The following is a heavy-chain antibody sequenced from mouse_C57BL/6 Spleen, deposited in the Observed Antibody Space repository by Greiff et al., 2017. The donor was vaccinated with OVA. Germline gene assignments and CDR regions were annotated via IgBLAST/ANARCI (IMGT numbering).Heavy chain of an antibody. CDR2: ISYDGSN. CDR1: GYSITSGYY. V-gene: IGHV3-6*01. CDR3: ARTGLTLYFDV. D-gene: IGHD4-1*01. J-gene: IGHJ1*03. Sequence: VQLKESGPGLVKPSQSLSLSCSVTGYSITSGYYWNWIRQFPGNQLEWMGYISYDGSNNYNPSLKNRISITRDTSKNQFFLKLNSVTTEDTATYYCARTGLTLYFDVWGTGTTVTVSS.